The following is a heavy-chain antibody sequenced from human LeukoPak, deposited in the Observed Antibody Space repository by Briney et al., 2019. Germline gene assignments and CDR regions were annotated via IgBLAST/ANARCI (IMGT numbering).Heavy chain of an antibody. V-gene: IGHV3-23*01. Sequence: PGGSLRLSCAASGFTFSSYGMSWVRQAPGKGLEWVSAISGSGGSTYYADSVKGRFTISRDNSKNTLYLQMNSLRAEDTAVYYCAKALWWELPTTPTDYWGQGTLVTVSS. D-gene: IGHD1-26*01. J-gene: IGHJ4*02. CDR3: AKALWWELPTTPTDY. CDR1: GFTFSSYG. CDR2: ISGSGGST.